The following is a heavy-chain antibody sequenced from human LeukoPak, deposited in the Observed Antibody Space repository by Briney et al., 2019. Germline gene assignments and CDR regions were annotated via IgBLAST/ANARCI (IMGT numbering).Heavy chain of an antibody. Sequence: SETLSLTCTVSGGSISSYYWSWIRQPPGKGLEWIGYIYYSGSTNYNPSLKSRVTISVDTSKNQFSLKLSSVIAADTAVYYCARDRNRYSYYGMDVWGQGTTVTVSS. D-gene: IGHD5-18*01. V-gene: IGHV4-59*01. J-gene: IGHJ6*02. CDR1: GGSISSYY. CDR3: ARDRNRYSYYGMDV. CDR2: IYYSGST.